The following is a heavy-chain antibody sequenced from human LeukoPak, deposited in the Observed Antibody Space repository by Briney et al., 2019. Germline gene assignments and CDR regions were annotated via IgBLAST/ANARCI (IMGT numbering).Heavy chain of an antibody. CDR1: GFTFSSYA. Sequence: GGSLRLSCAASGFTFSSYAMPWVRQAPGKGLEWVAVISYDGSNKYYADSVKGRFTISRDNSKNTLYLQMNSLRAEDTAVYYCARAPYYYGMDVWGQGTTVTVSS. V-gene: IGHV3-30-3*01. CDR2: ISYDGSNK. J-gene: IGHJ6*02. CDR3: ARAPYYYGMDV.